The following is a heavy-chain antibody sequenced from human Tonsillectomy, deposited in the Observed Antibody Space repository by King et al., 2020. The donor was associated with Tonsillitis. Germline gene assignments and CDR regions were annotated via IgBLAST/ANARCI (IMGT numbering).Heavy chain of an antibody. D-gene: IGHD3-3*01. V-gene: IGHV3-21*01. J-gene: IGHJ6*04. CDR2: ISSSSSYI. Sequence: VQLVESGGGLVKPGGSLRLSCAASGFTFSSYSMNWVRQAPGKGLEWVSSISSSSSYIYYADSVKGRFTISRDNAKNSLYLQMNSLRAEDTAVYYCARDHYDFWSGHVVGVWGEGTTVTVSS. CDR1: GFTFSSYS. CDR3: ARDHYDFWSGHVVGV.